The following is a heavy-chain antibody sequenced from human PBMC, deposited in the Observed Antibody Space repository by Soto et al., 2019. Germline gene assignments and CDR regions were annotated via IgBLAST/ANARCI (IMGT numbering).Heavy chain of an antibody. Sequence: PGGSLRLSCTASEFSLSSSDMHWVRRAPGKGLEWLAVSSFDGTQQFYGDSVKGRFTVSRDNSNNTLYLEMNSLRTEDTAVYYRAKQLRGSGWYRLDSWGQGTPVTVSS. J-gene: IGHJ4*02. CDR2: SSFDGTQQ. CDR3: AKQLRGSGWYRLDS. D-gene: IGHD6-19*01. V-gene: IGHV3-30*18. CDR1: EFSLSSSD.